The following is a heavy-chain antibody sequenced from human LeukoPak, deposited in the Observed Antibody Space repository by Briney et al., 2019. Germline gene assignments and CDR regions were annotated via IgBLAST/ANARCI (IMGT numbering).Heavy chain of an antibody. D-gene: IGHD3-22*01. Sequence: PSETLSLTCAVYGGSFSGYYWSWIRQPPGKGLEWIGEINHSGSTNYNPSLKSRVTISVDTSKNQFSLKLSSVTAADTAVYYCARRLVVITTMDYWGQGTLVTVSS. CDR3: ARRLVVITTMDY. V-gene: IGHV4-34*01. CDR2: INHSGST. J-gene: IGHJ4*02. CDR1: GGSFSGYY.